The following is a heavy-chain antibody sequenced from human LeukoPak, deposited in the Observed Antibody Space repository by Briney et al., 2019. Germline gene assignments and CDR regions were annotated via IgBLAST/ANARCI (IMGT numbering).Heavy chain of an antibody. CDR2: INHSGST. D-gene: IGHD1-1*01. CDR1: GGSFSGYY. V-gene: IGHV4-34*01. CDR3: ARGTTGTTGARPPARLFDYYMDV. Sequence: SETLSLTCAVYGGSFSGYYWSWIRQPPGKGLEWIGEINHSGSTNYNPSLKSRVTISVDTSKNQFSLKLSSVTAADTAVYYCARGTTGTTGARPPARLFDYYMDVWGKGTTVTISS. J-gene: IGHJ6*03.